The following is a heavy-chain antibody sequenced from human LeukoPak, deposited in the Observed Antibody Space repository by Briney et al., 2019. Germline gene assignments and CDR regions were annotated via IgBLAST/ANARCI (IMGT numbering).Heavy chain of an antibody. V-gene: IGHV4-39*01. CDR3: ARFSSGYSYY. Sequence: SETLSLTCTVSGGSISSSSYYWGWIRQPPGKGLEWIGSIYYSGSTYYNPSLKSRVTISVDTSKNQFSLKLSPVTAADTAVYYCARFSSGYSYYWGQGTLVTVSS. CDR2: IYYSGST. J-gene: IGHJ4*02. CDR1: GGSISSSSYY. D-gene: IGHD3-22*01.